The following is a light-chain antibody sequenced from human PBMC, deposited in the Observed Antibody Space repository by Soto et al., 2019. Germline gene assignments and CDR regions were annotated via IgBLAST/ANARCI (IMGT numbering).Light chain of an antibody. CDR2: GAS. CDR1: HSVNSH. V-gene: IGKV3-15*01. J-gene: IGKJ5*01. CDR3: QQRSAWPIT. Sequence: MMMTQSPATFSVSPGERVTLSCRTSHSVNSHVAWYQQKPGQAPRLLLYGASTRATGIPVRFSGSGFGTEFTLTISSLEPEDFAVYYCQQRSAWPITFGQGTRLEIK.